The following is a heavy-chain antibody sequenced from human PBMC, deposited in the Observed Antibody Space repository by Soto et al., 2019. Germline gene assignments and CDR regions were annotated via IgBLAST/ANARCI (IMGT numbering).Heavy chain of an antibody. CDR1: GFTFSKNA. CDR2: ISGNAGST. Sequence: PVGSLRLSCAASGFTFSKNAMSWVRQAPGNGLEWVSSISGNAGSTYYADSVKGRLTISRDNSKNTLYLQMNSLRAEDTAVYYCAKSRQQLIGYYYYYGMDVWGQGTTVTVSS. CDR3: AKSRQQLIGYYYYYGMDV. J-gene: IGHJ6*02. V-gene: IGHV3-23*01. D-gene: IGHD3-22*01.